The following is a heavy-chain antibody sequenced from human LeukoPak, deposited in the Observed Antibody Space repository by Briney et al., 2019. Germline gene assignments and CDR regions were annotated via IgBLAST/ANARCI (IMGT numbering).Heavy chain of an antibody. CDR1: GGSINGYY. V-gene: IGHV4-59*01. J-gene: IGHJ5*02. Sequence: PSETLSLTCTASGGSINGYYWNWIRQPPGKGLEWIGYIYYTGSTNYNPSLKSRVTISLDTSKNQFSLKLSSVTVADTAVYYCARDRWFDTWGQGTLVTVSS. CDR3: ARDRWFDT. CDR2: IYYTGST.